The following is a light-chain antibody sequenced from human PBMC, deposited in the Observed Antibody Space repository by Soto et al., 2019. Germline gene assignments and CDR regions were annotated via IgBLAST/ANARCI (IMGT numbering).Light chain of an antibody. V-gene: IGKV1-5*01. J-gene: IGKJ1*01. CDR2: DAS. Sequence: DIQMTQSPSTLSAYESDRVTITCRASQSISSWLAWYQQKPGKAPKLLIYDASSLESGVPSRFSGSGSGTEFTLTISSLQPDDFATYYCQQYNSYSRWTFGQGTKVDIK. CDR3: QQYNSYSRWT. CDR1: QSISSW.